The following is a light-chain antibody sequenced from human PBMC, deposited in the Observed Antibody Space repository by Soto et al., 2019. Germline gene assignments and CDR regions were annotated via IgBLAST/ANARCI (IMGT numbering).Light chain of an antibody. J-gene: IGLJ2*01. V-gene: IGLV2-14*01. CDR3: SSYTSSSRV. CDR2: DVS. CDR1: SSDVGGYNY. Sequence: QSALTQPASMSGSPGQSITISCTGTSSDVGGYNYVSWYQQHPGKAPKLMIYDVSNRPSGVSNRFSGSKSGNTASLTISGLQAEVEADYYCSSYTSSSRVFGGGTTVTVL.